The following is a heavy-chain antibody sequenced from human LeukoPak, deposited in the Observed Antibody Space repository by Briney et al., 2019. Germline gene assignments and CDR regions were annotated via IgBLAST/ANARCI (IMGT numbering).Heavy chain of an antibody. CDR1: GGSISSYY. CDR3: ARGGVVIPNWFDP. CDR2: IYYSGST. D-gene: IGHD3-3*01. Sequence: LETLSLTCTVSGGSISSYYWSWIRQPPGKGLEWIGYIYYSGSTNYSPSLKSRVTISVDTSKNQFSLKPSSVTAADTAVYYSARGGVVIPNWFDPWGQGTLVTVSS. V-gene: IGHV4-59*01. J-gene: IGHJ5*02.